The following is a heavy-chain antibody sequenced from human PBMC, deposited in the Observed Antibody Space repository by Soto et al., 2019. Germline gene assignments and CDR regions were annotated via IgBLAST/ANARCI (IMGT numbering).Heavy chain of an antibody. D-gene: IGHD3-10*01. CDR2: ISSSGTTI. Sequence: LLLPRTASALIPIPYYKLLFLLVLEKKKEWVSYISSSGTTIFYADSLRGRFTISRDNAKKSLYLQMNSLRGEYTAVYYCEKEPSIGHYCSDYWGLGT. V-gene: IGHV3-11*01. CDR1: ALIPIPYY. CDR3: EKEPSIGHYCSDY. J-gene: IGHJ4*01.